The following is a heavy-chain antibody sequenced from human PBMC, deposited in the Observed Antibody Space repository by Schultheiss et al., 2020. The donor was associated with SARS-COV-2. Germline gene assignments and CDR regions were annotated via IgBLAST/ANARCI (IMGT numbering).Heavy chain of an antibody. CDR3: AHSAFDYYYDSSGYDAFDI. V-gene: IGHV2-70*12. Sequence: SGPTLVKPTQTLTLTCTFSGFSLSTSGMCVSWIRQPPGKALEWLALIDWDDDKYYSTSLKTRLTISKDTSKNQVVLTMTNMDPVDTATYYCAHSAFDYYYDSSGYDAFDIWGQGTMVTVSS. J-gene: IGHJ3*02. D-gene: IGHD3-22*01. CDR2: IDWDDDK. CDR1: GFSLSTSGMC.